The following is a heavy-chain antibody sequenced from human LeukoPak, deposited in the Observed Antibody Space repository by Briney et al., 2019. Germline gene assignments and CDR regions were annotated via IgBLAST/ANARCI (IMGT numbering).Heavy chain of an antibody. CDR3: AKDLVRYDDVGTPDY. CDR1: GFTFSSYA. V-gene: IGHV3-23*01. D-gene: IGHD3-22*01. CDR2: ISGSGGST. Sequence: GGSLRPSXAASGFTFSSYAMSWVRQAPGKGLEWVSAISGSGGSTYYADSVKGRFTISRDNSKNTLYLQMNSLRAEDTAVYYCAKDLVRYDDVGTPDYWGQGTLVTVSS. J-gene: IGHJ4*02.